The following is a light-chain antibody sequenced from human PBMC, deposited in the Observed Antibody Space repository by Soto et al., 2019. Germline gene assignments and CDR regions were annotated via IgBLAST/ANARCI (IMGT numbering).Light chain of an antibody. Sequence: IVMTQSPESLGVSLGERATINCKSNQTILYGSNNKNYLSWYQQKPGQPPKLLIYWASTRKYGVPERFSGSGSGTDFTLSITNLQAGDVAVYYCHQYYSPPFAFGPGTKVHL. CDR3: HQYYSPPFA. V-gene: IGKV4-1*01. CDR1: QTILYGSNNKNY. J-gene: IGKJ3*01. CDR2: WAS.